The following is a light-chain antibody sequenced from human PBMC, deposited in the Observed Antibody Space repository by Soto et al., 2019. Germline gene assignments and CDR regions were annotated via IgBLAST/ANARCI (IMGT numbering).Light chain of an antibody. J-gene: IGKJ1*01. V-gene: IGKV3-20*01. CDR3: QQYGSSPWT. CDR1: QSVSSSY. Sequence: EIVLTQSPGTLSLSPGERATLSCRASQSVSSSYLAWYQQKPGQAPRPLIYGASSRAIGIPDRFSGSGSGTAFPLSISRLKPEDFAVYYCQQYGSSPWTFGPGTKVEIK. CDR2: GAS.